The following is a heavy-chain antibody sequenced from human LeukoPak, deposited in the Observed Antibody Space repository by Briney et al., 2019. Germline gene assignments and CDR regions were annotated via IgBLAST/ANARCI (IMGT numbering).Heavy chain of an antibody. CDR3: AKDRIAAAGH. V-gene: IGHV3-30*02. Sequence: PGGSLRLSYAASGFTFSSYGMHWVRQAPGKGLEWVAFIRYDGSNKYYADSVKGRFTISRDNSKNTLYLQMNSLRAEDTAVYYCAKDRIAAAGHWGQGTLVTVSS. D-gene: IGHD6-13*01. CDR1: GFTFSSYG. J-gene: IGHJ4*02. CDR2: IRYDGSNK.